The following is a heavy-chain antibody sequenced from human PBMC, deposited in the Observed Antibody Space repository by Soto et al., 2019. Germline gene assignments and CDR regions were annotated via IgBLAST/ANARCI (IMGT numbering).Heavy chain of an antibody. CDR2: INHSGST. J-gene: IGHJ6*02. CDR1: GGSFSGYY. Sequence: SETLSLTCAVYGGSFSGYYWSWIRQPPGKGLEWIGEINHSGSTNYNPSLKSRVTISVDTSKNQFSLKLSSVTAADTAVYYCARGKDYRMDVWGQGTTVTVSS. CDR3: ARGKDYRMDV. V-gene: IGHV4-34*01.